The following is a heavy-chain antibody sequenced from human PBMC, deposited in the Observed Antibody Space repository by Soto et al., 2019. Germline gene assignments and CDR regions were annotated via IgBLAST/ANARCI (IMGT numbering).Heavy chain of an antibody. CDR1: GYTFPSYC. CDR2: ISAYNGNT. V-gene: IGHV1-18*04. J-gene: IGHJ6*02. CDR3: AREGYCSSTSCYIAIYYYGTDMDV. D-gene: IGHD2-2*02. Sequence: ASVNVSCKSSGYTFPSYCRSWVRQAPGQGLECMGWISAYNGNTNYAQKLQGRVTMTTDTSTSTAYMELRSLRSDDTAVYYCAREGYCSSTSCYIAIYYYGTDMDVWGQGTTVTVSS.